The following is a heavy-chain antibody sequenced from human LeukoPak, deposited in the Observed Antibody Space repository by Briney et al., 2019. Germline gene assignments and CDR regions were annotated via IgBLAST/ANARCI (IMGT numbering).Heavy chain of an antibody. Sequence: SETLSLTCTVSGASFSSSTYYWGWIRQPPGKGLEWIGSIYYSGSTYYNPSLKSRVTMSVDTSKNQFSLKLSSVAAADAAVYYCARHAGGISATGTRPFDYWGQGTLVTVSS. CDR3: ARHAGGISATGTRPFDY. CDR2: IYYSGST. J-gene: IGHJ4*02. V-gene: IGHV4-39*01. CDR1: GASFSSSTYY. D-gene: IGHD6-13*01.